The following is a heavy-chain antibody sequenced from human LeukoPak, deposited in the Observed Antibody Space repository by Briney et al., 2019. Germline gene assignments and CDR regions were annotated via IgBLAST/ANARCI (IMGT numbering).Heavy chain of an antibody. D-gene: IGHD3-22*01. V-gene: IGHV4-59*01. CDR2: IYYSGST. Sequence: SETLSLTCTVSGGSISSYYWSWIRQPPGKGLEWIGYIYYSGSTNYNPSLKSRVTISVDTSKNQFSLKLSSVTAADTAVYYCARWDSSGHYYMDVWGKGTTVTISS. J-gene: IGHJ6*03. CDR1: GGSISSYY. CDR3: ARWDSSGHYYMDV.